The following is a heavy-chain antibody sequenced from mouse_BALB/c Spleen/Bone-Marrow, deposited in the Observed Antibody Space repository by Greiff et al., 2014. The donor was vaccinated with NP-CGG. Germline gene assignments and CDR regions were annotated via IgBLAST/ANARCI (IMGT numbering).Heavy chain of an antibody. D-gene: IGHD3-3*01. J-gene: IGHJ3*01. V-gene: IGHV1-7*01. CDR2: IDPRAGYT. Sequence: QVQLKESGAELAKPGASVKMSCKASDHTFTTYWMHWVKQRPGQGLEWIGYIDPRAGYTEYNQKFKDKATLSADKSSNIAYMQLTSLTSEYSAVYYCARYWDTYWGQGTLVTVSA. CDR1: DHTFTTYW. CDR3: ARYWDTY.